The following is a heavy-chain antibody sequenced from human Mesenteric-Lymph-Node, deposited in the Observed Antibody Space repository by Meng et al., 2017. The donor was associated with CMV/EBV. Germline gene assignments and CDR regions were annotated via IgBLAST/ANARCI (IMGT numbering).Heavy chain of an antibody. J-gene: IGHJ3*02. V-gene: IGHV1-69*05. Sequence: SVKVSCKASGGTFSSYAISWVRQAPGQGLEWMGGIIPIFGTANYAQKFQGRVTITTDESTSTAYMELSSLRSEDTAVYYCARDAYTTSSRDAFDIWGQGTMVTVSS. CDR1: GGTFSSYA. CDR2: IIPIFGTA. D-gene: IGHD6-6*01. CDR3: ARDAYTTSSRDAFDI.